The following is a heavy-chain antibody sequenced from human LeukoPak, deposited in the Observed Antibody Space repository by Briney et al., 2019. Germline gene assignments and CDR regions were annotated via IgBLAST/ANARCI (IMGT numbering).Heavy chain of an antibody. D-gene: IGHD5-24*01. Sequence: PSETLSLTCTVSGGSISSSSYYWGWIRQPPGKGLEWIGSIYYSGSTYYNPSLKSRVTISVDTSKNQFSLKLSSVTAADTAVYYCARPDGYNGPFDYWGQGTLVTVSS. CDR1: GGSISSSSYY. V-gene: IGHV4-39*01. CDR2: IYYSGST. J-gene: IGHJ4*02. CDR3: ARPDGYNGPFDY.